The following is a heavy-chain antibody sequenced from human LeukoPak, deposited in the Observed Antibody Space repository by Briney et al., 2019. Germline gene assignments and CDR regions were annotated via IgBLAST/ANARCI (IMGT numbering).Heavy chain of an antibody. CDR1: GAPITSYY. D-gene: IGHD6-19*01. Sequence: SETLSLTCTVAGAPITSYYWSWIRQPPGKGLEWIGYIYYSESTNYSPSLKSRVTMSVDTSKNQFSLKLSSVTVADTAVYYCARVGRGWYAFDYWGQGTLVTVSS. CDR2: IYYSEST. V-gene: IGHV4-59*01. CDR3: ARVGRGWYAFDY. J-gene: IGHJ4*02.